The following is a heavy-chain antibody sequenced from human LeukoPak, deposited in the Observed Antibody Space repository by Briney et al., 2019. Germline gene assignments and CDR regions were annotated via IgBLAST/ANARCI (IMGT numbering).Heavy chain of an antibody. CDR3: ARDLVGCAISYSSGAWDY. CDR2: IIPLFGSA. CDR1: GYTFTSYG. D-gene: IGHD3-10*01. Sequence: ASVKVSCKASGYTFTSYGISWVRQAPGQGLEWMGGIIPLFGSADYAQKFQGRVTFTADESTSTAYMELSSLRPEDTAVYYCARDLVGCAISYSSGAWDYWGQGTLVTVSS. J-gene: IGHJ4*02. V-gene: IGHV1-69*13.